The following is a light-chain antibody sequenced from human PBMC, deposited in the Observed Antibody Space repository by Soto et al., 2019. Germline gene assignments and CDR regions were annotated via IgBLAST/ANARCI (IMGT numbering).Light chain of an antibody. Sequence: EIVLTQSPGTLSLSPGEGATLSCRASQSVSNSYLAWYQQQPGQAPRLLIYGASSRATGIPDRFSGSGSGTDFTLTISRLEPEDFAVYYCQQYGSSPYTFGQGTKLEIK. J-gene: IGKJ2*01. V-gene: IGKV3-20*01. CDR1: QSVSNSY. CDR2: GAS. CDR3: QQYGSSPYT.